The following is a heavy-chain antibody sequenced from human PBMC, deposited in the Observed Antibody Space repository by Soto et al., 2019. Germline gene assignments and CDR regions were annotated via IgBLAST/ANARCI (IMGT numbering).Heavy chain of an antibody. D-gene: IGHD3-22*01. CDR1: GGSISSYY. CDR3: ARAGYYYDSSGQSGWFDP. Sequence: SETLSLTCTVSGGSISSYYWSWIRQPPGKGLEWIGYIYYSGSTNYNPSLKSRVTISVDTSKNQFSLKLSSVTAADTAVYYFARAGYYYDSSGQSGWFDPWGQGTLVTVSS. V-gene: IGHV4-59*01. J-gene: IGHJ5*02. CDR2: IYYSGST.